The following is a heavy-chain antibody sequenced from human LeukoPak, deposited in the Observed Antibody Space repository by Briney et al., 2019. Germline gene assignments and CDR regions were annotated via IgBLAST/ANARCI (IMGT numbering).Heavy chain of an antibody. CDR1: GGSMKNSF. CDR2: VSDTGIT. V-gene: IGHV4-59*01. CDR3: ARDRFQLSGAYWFDP. Sequence: SETLSLTCSVSGGSMKNSFWSWIRQPPRKGLEWIGYVSDTGITNSNPSLKSRVVFSIDTSKGQFYLKLRSVTAADTALYFCARDRFQLSGAYWFDPWGRGTLVTVSS. D-gene: IGHD2/OR15-2a*01. J-gene: IGHJ5*02.